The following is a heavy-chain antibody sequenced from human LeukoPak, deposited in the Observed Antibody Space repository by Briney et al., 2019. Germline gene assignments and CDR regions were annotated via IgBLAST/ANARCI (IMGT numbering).Heavy chain of an antibody. CDR3: AKTRGYSGYDSFDY. CDR2: VSGGGGST. CDR1: GFTFNSYA. J-gene: IGHJ4*02. V-gene: IGHV3-23*01. D-gene: IGHD5-12*01. Sequence: GGSLRLSCAASGFTFNSYAMSWVRQAPGKGLEWVSIVSGGGGSTDYADSVKGRFTISRDNSKNTLYLQMNSLRAEDTAVYYSAKTRGYSGYDSFDYWGQGTLVSVSS.